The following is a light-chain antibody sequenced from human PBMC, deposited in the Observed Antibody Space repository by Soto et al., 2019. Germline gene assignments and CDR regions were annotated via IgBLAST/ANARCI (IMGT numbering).Light chain of an antibody. CDR1: TSNIGSNT. J-gene: IGLJ2*01. CDR3: VAWDDSLNGVV. V-gene: IGLV1-44*01. Sequence: QSVLTQPPSASGTPGQRVNISCSGSTSNIGSNTVNWYQQVPGTAPKLLMYTNDQRPSGVPDRFSGSKSGTSASLAISGLQSEDEADYYCVAWDDSLNGVVFGGGTKLTVL. CDR2: TND.